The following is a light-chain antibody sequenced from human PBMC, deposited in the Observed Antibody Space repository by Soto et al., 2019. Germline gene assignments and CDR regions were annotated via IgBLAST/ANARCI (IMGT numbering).Light chain of an antibody. CDR1: SSDVGGYKY. J-gene: IGLJ2*01. CDR3: CSYTGGTTLV. Sequence: QSALTQPASVSGSPGQSITISCTGSSSDVGGYKYVSWYQQHPGKAPKLMIFEVSNRPSGVSNRCSGSKSGNTASLTISGLQAEDEGDYYCCSYTGGTTLVCGGGTKVTVL. CDR2: EVS. V-gene: IGLV2-14*01.